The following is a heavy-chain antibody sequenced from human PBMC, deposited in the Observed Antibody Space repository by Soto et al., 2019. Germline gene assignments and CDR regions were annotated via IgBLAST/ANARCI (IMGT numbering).Heavy chain of an antibody. CDR2: INDRGSI. V-gene: IGHV4-34*01. CDR3: ARESHDILTGPPWVWYFDL. J-gene: IGHJ2*01. CDR1: GGSFRGHN. Sequence: QVQLQQWGAGPLRPLETLSLTCGVSGGSFRGHNWAWIARSQGRGLEGIGEINDRGSINYNPSLKSRVSISVDTSKNHYSLNLRSVTAADTAVYYCARESHDILTGPPWVWYFDLWGRGTLVTVSS. D-gene: IGHD3-9*01.